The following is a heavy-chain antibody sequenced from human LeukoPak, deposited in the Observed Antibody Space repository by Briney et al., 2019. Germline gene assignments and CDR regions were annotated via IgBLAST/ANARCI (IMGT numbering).Heavy chain of an antibody. D-gene: IGHD2-2*01. V-gene: IGHV3-21*01. CDR3: ARLRVVPASYDAFDI. J-gene: IGHJ3*02. Sequence: GGSLRLSCAASGFTFSSYSMNWVRQAPGKGLEWVSSISSSSSYIYYADSVKGRFTISRDNAKNSLYLQMNSLRAEDTAVYYCARLRVVPASYDAFDIWGQGTMVTVSS. CDR1: GFTFSSYS. CDR2: ISSSSSYI.